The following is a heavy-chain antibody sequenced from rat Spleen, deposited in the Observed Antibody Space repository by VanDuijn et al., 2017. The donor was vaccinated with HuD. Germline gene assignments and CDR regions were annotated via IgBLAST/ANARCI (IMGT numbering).Heavy chain of an antibody. CDR3: TTGVY. V-gene: IGHV5-20*01. Sequence: EVQLVESGGDLVQPGRSLKLSCAASGFTFSDYYMAWVRQAPTKGLEWVASITNSGDSTYYRDSVKGRFTISRNNAKSTLYLQMDSLRSEDTATYYCTTGVYWGQGVMITVSS. CDR1: GFTFSDYY. CDR2: ITNSGDST. J-gene: IGHJ2*01.